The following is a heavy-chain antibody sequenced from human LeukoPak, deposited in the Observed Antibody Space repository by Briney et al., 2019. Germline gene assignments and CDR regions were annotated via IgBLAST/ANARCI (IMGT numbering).Heavy chain of an antibody. J-gene: IGHJ3*02. CDR3: ARDLRYFDWLDAFDI. V-gene: IGHV4-39*07. CDR2: IYYSGST. Sequence: SETLSLTCTVSGGSISSSGYYWGWIRQPPGKGLEWIGSIYYSGSTYYNPSLKSRVTISVDTSKNQFSLKLSSVTAADTAVYYCARDLRYFDWLDAFDIWGQGTMVTVSS. D-gene: IGHD3-9*01. CDR1: GGSISSSGYY.